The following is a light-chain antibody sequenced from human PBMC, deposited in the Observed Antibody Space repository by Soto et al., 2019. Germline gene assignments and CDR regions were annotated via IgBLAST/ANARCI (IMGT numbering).Light chain of an antibody. J-gene: IGLJ1*01. CDR1: SNDVGVYNY. V-gene: IGLV2-14*01. CDR3: CAYTSSSTLGV. Sequence: QSELTQPASVSGSPGQSITISCTGTSNDVGVYNYVSWYQQHPGKAPQLMIYDVSNRPSGVSNRFSGTKSGNTASLTISGLQAEDEANYYCCAYTSSSTLGVFGSGTELTVL. CDR2: DVS.